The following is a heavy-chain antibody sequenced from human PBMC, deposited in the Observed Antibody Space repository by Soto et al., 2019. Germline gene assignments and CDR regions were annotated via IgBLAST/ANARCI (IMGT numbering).Heavy chain of an antibody. V-gene: IGHV1-18*01. Sequence: QVQLVQSGAEVKKPGASVKVSCKASGYTFTSYGISWVRQAPGKELEWMGWISAYNVNTNYAQQLQGRVTMTTDSSPSTAYMEVRSLSSDATAVYYSAIASRRYMFGDLSLEYPYAYWGQGTLVVVSS. CDR1: GYTFTSYG. D-gene: IGHD3-16*02. CDR2: ISAYNVNT. CDR3: AIASRRYMFGDLSLEYPYAY. J-gene: IGHJ4*02.